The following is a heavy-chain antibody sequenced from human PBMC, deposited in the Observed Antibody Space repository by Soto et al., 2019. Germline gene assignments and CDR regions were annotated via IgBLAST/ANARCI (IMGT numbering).Heavy chain of an antibody. CDR3: ARGWQGYDPGWFGVFDT. J-gene: IGHJ3*02. CDR2: TYYRSKWYN. D-gene: IGHD6-19*01. V-gene: IGHV6-1*01. CDR1: GDSVSSNSAA. Sequence: SQTLSLTCAISGDSVSSNSAASNWIRQSPSRGLEWLGRTYYRSKWYNDYAVSVKSRITINPDTSKNQFSLQLNSVTPEDAAVYYCARGWQGYDPGWFGVFDTGGQGTMVTVS.